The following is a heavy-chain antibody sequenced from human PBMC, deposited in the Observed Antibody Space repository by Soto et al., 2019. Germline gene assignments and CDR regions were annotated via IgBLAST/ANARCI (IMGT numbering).Heavy chain of an antibody. V-gene: IGHV3-23*01. CDR2: ISGSGGGT. CDR3: AKDYYGSGSNFDY. D-gene: IGHD3-10*01. Sequence: GGSLRLSCAASGFTFSSYAMSWVRQAPGKGLEWVSAISGSGGGTYYADSVKGRFTISRDNSKNTLYLQMNSLRAEDTAVYYCAKDYYGSGSNFDYWGQGTLVTVSS. CDR1: GFTFSSYA. J-gene: IGHJ4*02.